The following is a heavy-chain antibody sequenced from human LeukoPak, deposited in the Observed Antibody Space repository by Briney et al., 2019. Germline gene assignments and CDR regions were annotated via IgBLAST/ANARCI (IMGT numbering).Heavy chain of an antibody. D-gene: IGHD5-24*01. CDR3: AVEMATITRNWFDP. V-gene: IGHV4-30-4*01. CDR2: IYYSGST. CDR1: GGSISSGDHY. J-gene: IGHJ5*02. Sequence: SETLSLTCTVSGGSISSGDHYWSWIRQPPGKGLEWIGYIYYSGSTYYNPSLKSRVTISVDTSKNQFSLKLSSVTAADTAVYYCAVEMATITRNWFDPWGQGTLVTVSS.